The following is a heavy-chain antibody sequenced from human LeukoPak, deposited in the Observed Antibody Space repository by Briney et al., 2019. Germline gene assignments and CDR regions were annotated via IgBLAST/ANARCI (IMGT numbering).Heavy chain of an antibody. D-gene: IGHD3-3*01. CDR3: GRDWELRFHQGGLDY. CDR1: GYTFTSYG. CDR2: INPRDGET. V-gene: IGHV1-18*01. J-gene: IGHJ4*02. Sequence: ASVKVSCKASGYTFTSYGISWVRQAPGQGLEWMGRINPRDGETNFAQKFQGRVTMTSDTSISTAYMELSGLRSDDTAVYYCGRDWELRFHQGGLDYWGQGALVTVSS.